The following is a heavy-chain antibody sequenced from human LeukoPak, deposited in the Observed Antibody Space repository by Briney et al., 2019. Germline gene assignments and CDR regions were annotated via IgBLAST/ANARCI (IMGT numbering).Heavy chain of an antibody. Sequence: SETLSLTCAVSGGSISSSNWWSWVRQPPGKGLEWIGEIYHSGSTNYNPSLKSRVTISVDKSKNQFSLKLSSVTAADTAVYYCARSIGLRFGEGFNWFDPWGQGTLVTVSS. V-gene: IGHV4-4*02. CDR1: GGSISSSNW. D-gene: IGHD3-10*01. J-gene: IGHJ5*02. CDR2: IYHSGST. CDR3: ARSIGLRFGEGFNWFDP.